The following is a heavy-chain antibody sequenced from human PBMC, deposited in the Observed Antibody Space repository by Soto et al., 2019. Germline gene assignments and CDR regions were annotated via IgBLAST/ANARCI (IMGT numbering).Heavy chain of an antibody. J-gene: IGHJ6*02. Sequence: GGSLRLSCAASGFTFSSYGMHWVRQAPGKGLEWVAVIWYDGSNKYYADSVKGRFTISRDNSKNTLYLQMNSLRAEDTAVYYCARTYYDSSGYLARYYYGMDVWGQGTTVTVSS. D-gene: IGHD3-22*01. V-gene: IGHV3-33*01. CDR3: ARTYYDSSGYLARYYYGMDV. CDR2: IWYDGSNK. CDR1: GFTFSSYG.